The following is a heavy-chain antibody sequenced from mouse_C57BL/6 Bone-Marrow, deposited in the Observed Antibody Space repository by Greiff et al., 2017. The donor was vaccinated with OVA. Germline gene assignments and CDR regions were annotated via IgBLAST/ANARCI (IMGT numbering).Heavy chain of an antibody. CDR3: ARPGFDY. CDR2: ISSGSSTI. V-gene: IGHV5-17*01. J-gene: IGHJ2*01. Sequence: DVKLVESGGGLVKPGGSLKLSCAASGFTFSDYGMHWVRQAPEKGLEWVAYISSGSSTIYYAATVKGRFTISRDNAKNTLFLQLTSLRSEDTAMYYCARPGFDYWGQGTTLTVSS. CDR1: GFTFSDYG.